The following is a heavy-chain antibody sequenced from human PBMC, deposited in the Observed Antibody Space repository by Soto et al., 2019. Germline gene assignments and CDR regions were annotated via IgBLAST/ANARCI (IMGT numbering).Heavy chain of an antibody. D-gene: IGHD6-6*01. Sequence: ASEKVSSKASGYTFTSYYMHWVRQAPGQGLEWMGIINPSGGSTSYAQKFQGRVTMTRDTSTSTVYMELSSLRSEDTAVYYCARERERVGGIAARPGIWYYYGMDVWGQGTTVTVSS. CDR2: INPSGGST. CDR3: ARERERVGGIAARPGIWYYYGMDV. J-gene: IGHJ6*02. CDR1: GYTFTSYY. V-gene: IGHV1-46*01.